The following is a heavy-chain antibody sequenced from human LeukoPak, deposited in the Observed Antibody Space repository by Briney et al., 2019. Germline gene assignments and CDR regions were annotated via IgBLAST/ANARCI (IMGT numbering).Heavy chain of an antibody. CDR2: IYHSGST. J-gene: IGHJ5*02. V-gene: IGHV4-38-2*01. CDR1: GYSISSGYY. CDR3: ARGEYGSGSNGFDP. D-gene: IGHD3-10*01. Sequence: SETLSLTCAVSGYSISSGYYWGWIRQPPGKGLGWSGSIYHSGSTYYNPSLKSRVTISVDTSKNQFSLKLSSVTAADTAVYYCARGEYGSGSNGFDPWGQGTLVTVSS.